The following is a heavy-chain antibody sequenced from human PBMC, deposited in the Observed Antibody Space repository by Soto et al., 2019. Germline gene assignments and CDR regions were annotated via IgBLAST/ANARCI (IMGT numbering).Heavy chain of an antibody. V-gene: IGHV3-53*04. CDR2: IYSGCST. Sequence: EVQLVESGGGLVQPGGSLRLSCAASGFTVSSNYMSWVRQAPGKGLEWVSVIYSGCSTYYADSVKGRFTISRHNSKNTLYLQMNSLRAEDTAVYYCARVQEGSELYYYYYYMDVWGKGTTVTVSS. CDR1: GFTVSSNY. J-gene: IGHJ6*03. D-gene: IGHD2-15*01. CDR3: ARVQEGSELYYYYYYMDV.